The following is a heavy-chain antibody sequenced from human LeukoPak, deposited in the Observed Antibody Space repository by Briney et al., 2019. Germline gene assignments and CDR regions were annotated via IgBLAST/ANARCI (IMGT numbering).Heavy chain of an antibody. D-gene: IGHD2-15*01. V-gene: IGHV1-8*03. CDR2: MNPNSGNT. CDR1: GYTFTSYD. Sequence: ASVKVSCKASGYTFTSYDINWVRQATGQGLEWMGWMNPNSGNTGYAQKFQGRVTITRNTSISTAYMELSSLRSEDTAVYYCARPILYRSGGSCYSGGFDYWGQGTLVTVSS. CDR3: ARPILYRSGGSCYSGGFDY. J-gene: IGHJ4*02.